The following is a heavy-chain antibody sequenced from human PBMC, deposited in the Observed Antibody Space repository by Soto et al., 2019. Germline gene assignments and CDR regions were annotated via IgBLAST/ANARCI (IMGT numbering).Heavy chain of an antibody. CDR3: ARGGGTILAPLP. D-gene: IGHD3-3*01. Sequence: QVQLVQSGAEVKKPGASVKVSCKASGYTFTGYFMHCVRQAPGQGLEWMGWINSNSGATKYAQKFQGRVTLSRDTSISIAYMELSGLRSDDTAVYYCARGGGTILAPLPWGQGTLVTVSS. CDR2: INSNSGAT. V-gene: IGHV1-2*02. CDR1: GYTFTGYF. J-gene: IGHJ5*02.